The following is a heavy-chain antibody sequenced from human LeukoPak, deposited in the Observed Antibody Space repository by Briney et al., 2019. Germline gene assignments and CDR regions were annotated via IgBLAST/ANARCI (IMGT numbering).Heavy chain of an antibody. D-gene: IGHD6-19*01. CDR3: ARGVGTGWFYYFDY. CDR1: GGSISSNNYY. J-gene: IGHJ4*02. CDR2: IYYSGNT. V-gene: IGHV4-39*01. Sequence: PSETLSLTCTVSGGSISSNNYYWGWIRQPPGKGLKWIGSIYYSGNTYYNPSLKSRVTISVDTSKNQFSLKLSSVTAADTAVYYCARGVGTGWFYYFDYWGQGALVTVSS.